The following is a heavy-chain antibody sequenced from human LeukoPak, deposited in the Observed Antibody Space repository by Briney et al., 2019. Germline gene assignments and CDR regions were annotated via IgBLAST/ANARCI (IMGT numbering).Heavy chain of an antibody. CDR2: IYSGGST. Sequence: GGSLRLSCAASGFTVSSNYMSWVRHAPGKGLEWVSVIYSGGSTYYADSVKGRFTISRDNSKNTLYLQMNSLRAEDTAVYYCVRSSITMMEDAFDIWGQGTMVTGSS. V-gene: IGHV3-53*01. D-gene: IGHD3-22*01. CDR3: VRSSITMMEDAFDI. J-gene: IGHJ3*02. CDR1: GFTVSSNY.